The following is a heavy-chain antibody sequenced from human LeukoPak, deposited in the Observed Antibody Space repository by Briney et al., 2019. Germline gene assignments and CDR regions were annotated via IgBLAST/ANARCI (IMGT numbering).Heavy chain of an antibody. CDR3: ARVTTMMLIKV. CDR1: GYTFTGYY. CDR2: INPNSGRT. D-gene: IGHD3-16*01. J-gene: IGHJ4*02. Sequence: ASVKVSCKASGYTFTGYYMNWVRQAPGQGLEWMGWINPNSGRTNYAQNFQGRVTMTRDTSISTAYMELSRLRSDDTAVYYCARVTTMMLIKVWGQGTLVTVSS. V-gene: IGHV1-2*02.